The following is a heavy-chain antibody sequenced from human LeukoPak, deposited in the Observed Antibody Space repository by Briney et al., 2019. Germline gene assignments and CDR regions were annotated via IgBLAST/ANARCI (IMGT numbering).Heavy chain of an antibody. CDR3: VRGGVSNALPFHH. D-gene: IGHD2-8*02. CDR1: GGSVRSGRRGSYY. V-gene: IGHV4-61*02. J-gene: IGHJ4*02. Sequence: SQTLSLTCNGSGGSVRSGRRGSYYWSWIRQPAGKGLEWVGRIHTSEGTDYNPSLKSRVTISADTSKTQFSLDLISVTAADTAVYYCVRGGVSNALPFHHWGQGILVTVSS. CDR2: IHTSEGT.